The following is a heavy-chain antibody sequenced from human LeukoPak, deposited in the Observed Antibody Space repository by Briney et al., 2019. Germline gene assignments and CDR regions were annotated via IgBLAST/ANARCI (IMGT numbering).Heavy chain of an antibody. CDR1: GFTFDDYA. D-gene: IGHD3-22*01. J-gene: IGHJ4*02. Sequence: LSGGSLRLSCAASGFTFDDYAMHWVRQAPGKGLEWVSLISWDGGSTYYADSVKGRFTISRDNSKNSLYLQMNSLRAEDTALYYCAKASQYYYDSSGYSTELDYWGQGTLVTVSS. CDR2: ISWDGGST. V-gene: IGHV3-43D*03. CDR3: AKASQYYYDSSGYSTELDY.